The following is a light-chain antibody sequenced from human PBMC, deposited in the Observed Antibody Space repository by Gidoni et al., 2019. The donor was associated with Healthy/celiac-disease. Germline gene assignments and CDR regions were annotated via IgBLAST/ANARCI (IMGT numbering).Light chain of an antibody. V-gene: IGKV2-28*01. CDR3: MQALQTPT. Sequence: DIVMTQSPLSLPVTPGEPASISCRSSQSLLHSNGYNYLDWYLQKPGQSPQLLIYLGSNRASGVPDRVSGSGSGTDFTLKISRVEAEDVGVYYCMQALQTPTFXGXTKVEIK. CDR2: LGS. CDR1: QSLLHSNGYNY. J-gene: IGKJ4*01.